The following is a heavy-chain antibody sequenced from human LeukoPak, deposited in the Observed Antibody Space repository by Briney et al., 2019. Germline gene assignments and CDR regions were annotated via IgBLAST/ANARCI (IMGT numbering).Heavy chain of an antibody. CDR2: ISYDGSNK. CDR1: GFTFSSYG. CDR3: AKDIAVAGTVYYYYGLDV. D-gene: IGHD6-19*01. Sequence: GGSLRLSCAASGFTFSSYGMHWVRQAPGKGLEWVAVISYDGSNKYYADSVKGRFTISRDNSKNTLYLQMNSLRAEDTAVYYCAKDIAVAGTVYYYYGLDVWGQGTTVTVSS. J-gene: IGHJ6*02. V-gene: IGHV3-30*18.